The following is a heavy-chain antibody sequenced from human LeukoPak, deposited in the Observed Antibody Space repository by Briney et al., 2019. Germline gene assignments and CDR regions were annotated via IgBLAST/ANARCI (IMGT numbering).Heavy chain of an antibody. CDR2: ISAYNGNT. CDR3: ARDFLGSGGYDLPPAPYYYGMDV. V-gene: IGHV1-18*01. J-gene: IGHJ6*02. CDR1: GYTFTSYG. D-gene: IGHD5-12*01. Sequence: ASVKVSCKASGYTFTSYGISWVRQAPGQGLEWMGWISAYNGNTNYAQKLQGRVTMTTDTSTSTAYMELRSLRSDDTAVYYCARDFLGSGGYDLPPAPYYYGMDVWGQGTTVTVSS.